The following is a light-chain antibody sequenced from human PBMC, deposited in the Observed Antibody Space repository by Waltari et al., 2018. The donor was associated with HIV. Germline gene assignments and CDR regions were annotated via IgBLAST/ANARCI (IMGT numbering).Light chain of an antibody. J-gene: IGKJ4*01. CDR2: GAS. CDR3: QQYGSSPLT. Sequence: EIVLTQSPGPLSLSPGERAPLSCRASQSVTSSCLSWYQQKPGQAPRLLIYGASSRATGIPDRFSGGGSGTDFTLTISRLEPEDFAVYYCQQYGSSPLTFGGGTKVDIK. CDR1: QSVTSSC. V-gene: IGKV3-20*01.